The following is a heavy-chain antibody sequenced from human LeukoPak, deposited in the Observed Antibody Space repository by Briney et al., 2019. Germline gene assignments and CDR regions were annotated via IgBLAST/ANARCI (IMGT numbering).Heavy chain of an antibody. CDR1: GYTFTSYG. D-gene: IGHD6-13*01. CDR2: ISAYNGNI. V-gene: IGHV1-18*04. Sequence: ASVKVSCKASGYTFTSYGINWGRQAPGQGLEWMGWISAYNGNINYAQTFQGRVTMTTDTSTSTAYVELRSLRSDDTAVYYCARDLGAAGTLSFFDYWGQGTLVTVSS. J-gene: IGHJ4*02. CDR3: ARDLGAAGTLSFFDY.